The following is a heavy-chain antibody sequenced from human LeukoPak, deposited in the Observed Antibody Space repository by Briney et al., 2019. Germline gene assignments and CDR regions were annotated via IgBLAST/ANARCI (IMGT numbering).Heavy chain of an antibody. D-gene: IGHD3-22*01. Sequence: SETLSLTCAVSGGSISSGGYSWSWIRQPPGKGLEWIGYIYHSGSTYYNPSLKSRVTISVDRSKNQFSLKLSSVTAADTAVYYCASADESSFDYWGQGTLVTVSS. CDR1: GGSISSGGYS. J-gene: IGHJ4*02. CDR2: IYHSGST. CDR3: ASADESSFDY. V-gene: IGHV4-30-2*01.